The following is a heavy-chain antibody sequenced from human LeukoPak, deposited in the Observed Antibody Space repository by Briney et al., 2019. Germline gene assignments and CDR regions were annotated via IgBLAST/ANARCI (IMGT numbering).Heavy chain of an antibody. Sequence: SETLSLTCTVSGGSISSYYWSWIRQPPGKGLEWIGEINHSGSTNYNPSLKSRVTISVDTSKNQFSLKLSSVTAADTAVYYCARGLSLWFGEFGLGDYYYGMDVWGQGTTVTVSS. CDR1: GGSISSYY. D-gene: IGHD3-10*01. J-gene: IGHJ6*02. V-gene: IGHV4-34*01. CDR2: INHSGST. CDR3: ARGLSLWFGEFGLGDYYYGMDV.